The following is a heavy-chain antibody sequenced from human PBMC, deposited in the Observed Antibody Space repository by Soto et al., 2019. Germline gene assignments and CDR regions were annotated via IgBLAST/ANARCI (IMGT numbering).Heavy chain of an antibody. J-gene: IGHJ6*03. Sequence: GGSLRLSCAASGFTFSSYGMHWVRQAPGKGLEWVAVIWDDGSNKYYADSVKVRFTIYRDNSKNTLYLQMNSLRAEDTSVYYCARGVGYSYVSGSYNYYYYMDVWGKGTMVTVSS. D-gene: IGHD3-10*01. CDR2: IWDDGSNK. CDR3: ARGVGYSYVSGSYNYYYYMDV. CDR1: GFTFSSYG. V-gene: IGHV3-33*01.